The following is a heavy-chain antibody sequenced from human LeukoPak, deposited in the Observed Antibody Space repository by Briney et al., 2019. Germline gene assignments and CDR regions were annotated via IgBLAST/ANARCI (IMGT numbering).Heavy chain of an antibody. J-gene: IGHJ4*02. V-gene: IGHV3-53*01. CDR3: ARGDSSSWTPPFRY. Sequence: GGSLRLSCAASGFTVSSNSMSWVRQAPGKGLAWVSIIYTGGTTYYADSVKGRFTISRDNSKNTLYLQMNSLRAEDTAVYYCARGDSSSWTPPFRYWGQGTLVTVSS. CDR1: GFTVSSNS. CDR2: IYTGGTT. D-gene: IGHD6-13*01.